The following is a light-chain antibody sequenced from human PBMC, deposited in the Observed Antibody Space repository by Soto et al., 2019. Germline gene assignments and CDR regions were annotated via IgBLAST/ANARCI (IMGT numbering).Light chain of an antibody. CDR1: RCDIGASNS. Sequence: QSALTQPASVSGSPGQSGTISCAGTRCDIGASNSVSWYQHLPGRPPTLIIYEATNRPSGGSERFSGSKTGDTASLTISGLADDDEAEYCCISYRPEDTFVFGSGTKLTAL. V-gene: IGLV2-14*01. CDR2: EAT. J-gene: IGLJ1*01. CDR3: ISYRPEDTFV.